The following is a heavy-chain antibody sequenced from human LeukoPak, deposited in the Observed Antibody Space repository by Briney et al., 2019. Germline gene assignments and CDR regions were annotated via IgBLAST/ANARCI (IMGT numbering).Heavy chain of an antibody. J-gene: IGHJ3*02. D-gene: IGHD1-1*01. V-gene: IGHV5-51*01. CDR3: AIHREPNWNETPDDAFDI. Sequence: GGPLQISGQGSGSGFISYWIGGVRRMPGKGLEGMGIIYPGEADTRYSPSFQGQVTISADNSISTAYLQWSSLKASDTAMYYCAIHREPNWNETPDDAFDIWGQGTMVTVSS. CDR2: IYPGEADT. CDR1: GSGFISYW.